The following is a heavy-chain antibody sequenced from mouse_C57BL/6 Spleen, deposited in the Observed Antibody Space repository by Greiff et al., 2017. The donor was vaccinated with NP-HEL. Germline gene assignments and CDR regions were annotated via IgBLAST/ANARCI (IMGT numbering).Heavy chain of an antibody. Sequence: VQLQQSGAELAKPGASVKLSCKASGYTFTSYWMRWGKQRPGQGLEWIGYINPSSGYTKYNQKFKDKATLTADKSSSTAYMQLSSLTYEDSAVYYCARNGVYDYDGFAYWGQGTLVTVSA. CDR3: ARNGVYDYDGFAY. V-gene: IGHV1-7*01. D-gene: IGHD2-4*01. J-gene: IGHJ3*01. CDR2: INPSSGYT. CDR1: GYTFTSYW.